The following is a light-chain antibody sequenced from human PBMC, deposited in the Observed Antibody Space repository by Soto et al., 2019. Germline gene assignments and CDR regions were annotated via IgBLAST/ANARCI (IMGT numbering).Light chain of an antibody. CDR3: QHYNHWPPWT. V-gene: IGKV3-15*01. CDR2: GAS. J-gene: IGKJ1*01. Sequence: EIVMTQSPATLSVSPGERATLSCRATQSVSSNLALYQQKPGQPHRLLSYGASTRTTGIPARFIGSGSGTEFTLTISSLQSEDFAVYYCQHYNHWPPWTFGQGTKVEIK. CDR1: QSVSSN.